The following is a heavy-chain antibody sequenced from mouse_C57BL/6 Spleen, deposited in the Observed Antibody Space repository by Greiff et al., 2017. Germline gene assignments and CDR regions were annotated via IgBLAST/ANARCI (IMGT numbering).Heavy chain of an antibody. CDR3: ARRRVADY. CDR2: IDPSDSYT. CDR1: GYTFTSYW. J-gene: IGHJ2*01. V-gene: IGHV1-50*01. Sequence: VQLQQPGAELVKPGASVKLSCKASGYTFTSYWMQWVNQRPGQGLEWIGEIDPSDSYTNYNQKFKGKATLTVDTSSSTAYMQLSSLTSEDSAVYYCARRRVADYWGQGTALTVSS. D-gene: IGHD1-1*01.